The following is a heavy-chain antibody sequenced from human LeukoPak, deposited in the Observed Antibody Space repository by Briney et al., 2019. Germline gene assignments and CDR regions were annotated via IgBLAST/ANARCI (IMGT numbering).Heavy chain of an antibody. J-gene: IGHJ6*03. CDR2: IKYDGGEN. CDR3: ARDANSSGSYSLRDYYYMDV. V-gene: IGHV3-7*01. D-gene: IGHD3-10*01. CDR1: GFTFSNYW. Sequence: GGSLRLSCAASGFTFSNYWMSWVRQAPGRGLEWVANIKYDGGENYYVDSVKGRFTISRDNAKNSLYLQMNSLRAEDTAVYYCARDANSSGSYSLRDYYYMDVWGKGTTVTISS.